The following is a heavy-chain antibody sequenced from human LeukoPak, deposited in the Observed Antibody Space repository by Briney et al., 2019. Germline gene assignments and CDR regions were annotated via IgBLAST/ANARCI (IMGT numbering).Heavy chain of an antibody. CDR2: IWYDGNNK. V-gene: IGHV3-33*01. CDR1: GFTFSNYG. CDR3: ARRGAVASAYSYYAMDV. D-gene: IGHD6-19*01. J-gene: IGHJ6*02. Sequence: PGGSLRLSCAASGFTFSNYGIHWVRQAPGKGLEWVAIIWYDGNNKYYADSVKGRFTISRDNSKNTLYLQMNSLRADDTAVYYCARRGAVASAYSYYAMDVWGQGTTVTVSS.